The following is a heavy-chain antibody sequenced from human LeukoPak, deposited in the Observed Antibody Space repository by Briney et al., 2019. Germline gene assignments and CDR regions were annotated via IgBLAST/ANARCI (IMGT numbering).Heavy chain of an antibody. CDR3: ARDMMAYSSSSGVFGC. D-gene: IGHD6-6*01. J-gene: IGHJ5*01. V-gene: IGHV3-11*01. CDR1: GFTFSDYY. CDR2: ISSSGSTI. Sequence: GGSLRLSCAASGFTFSDYYMSWIRQAPGKGLEWVSYISSSGSTIYYADSVKGRFTISRDNAKNSLYLQMNSLRAEDTAVYYCARDMMAYSSSSGVFGCWGQGTLVTVSS.